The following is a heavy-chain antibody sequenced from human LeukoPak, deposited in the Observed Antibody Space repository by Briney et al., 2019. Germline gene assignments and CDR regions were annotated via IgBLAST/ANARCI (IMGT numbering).Heavy chain of an antibody. CDR3: ARDQVSIAGTGIDY. D-gene: IGHD6-13*01. Sequence: GGSLRLSCAASRFTFSSYSMNWVRQAPGKGLEWVSSISSSGSYIYYADSVKGRFTISRDNAKNSLFLQMSSLRAEDTAVYYCARDQVSIAGTGIDYWGQGTLVTVSS. J-gene: IGHJ4*02. V-gene: IGHV3-21*01. CDR1: RFTFSSYS. CDR2: ISSSGSYI.